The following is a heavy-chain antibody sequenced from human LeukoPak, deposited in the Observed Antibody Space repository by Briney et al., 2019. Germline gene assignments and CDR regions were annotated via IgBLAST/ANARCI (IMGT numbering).Heavy chain of an antibody. CDR1: GFTFSSYS. CDR2: ISSSSSYI. J-gene: IGHJ5*02. CDR3: ARHAQQQLTHGWFDP. V-gene: IGHV3-21*01. Sequence: GGSLRLSFAVSGFTFSSYSMNWVRQAPGKGLEWVASISSSSSYIYYADSVKGRFTISRDNAKNSLYLQMNSLRAEDTAVYYCARHAQQQLTHGWFDPWGQGTLVTVSS. D-gene: IGHD6-13*01.